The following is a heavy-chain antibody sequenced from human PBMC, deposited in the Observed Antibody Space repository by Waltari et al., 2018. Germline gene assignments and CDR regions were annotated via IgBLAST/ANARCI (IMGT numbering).Heavy chain of an antibody. CDR2: ISAYNGNT. CDR3: ARVQLFVDTAMVTDY. Sequence: QVQLVQSGAEVQKPGASVKVSCKASGYTFTSYGISWVRQAPGQGLEGMGWISAYNGNTNYAQKLQGRVTMTTDTSTSTAYMELRSLRSDDTAVYYCARVQLFVDTAMVTDYWGQGTLVTVSS. J-gene: IGHJ4*02. CDR1: GYTFTSYG. V-gene: IGHV1-18*01. D-gene: IGHD5-18*01.